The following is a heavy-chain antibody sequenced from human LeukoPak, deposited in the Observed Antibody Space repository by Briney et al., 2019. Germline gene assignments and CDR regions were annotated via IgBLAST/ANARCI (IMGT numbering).Heavy chain of an antibody. J-gene: IGHJ4*02. CDR2: INPSSGGT. D-gene: IGHD5-24*01. Sequence: GASVKVSCKASGYTFTDYYFHWVRQAPGQGLEWMGWINPSSGGTHYAQKFQGRVTMTRDTSISTAYMELSSLTSDDAAVYYCARNRYGYNFGYWAQGTLVTVSS. CDR3: ARNRYGYNFGY. CDR1: GYTFTDYY. V-gene: IGHV1-2*02.